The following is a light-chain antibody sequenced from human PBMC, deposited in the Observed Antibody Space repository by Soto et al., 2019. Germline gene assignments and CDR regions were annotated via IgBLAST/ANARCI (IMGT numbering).Light chain of an antibody. CDR3: QQSCSSSWT. V-gene: IGKV1-5*01. J-gene: IGKJ1*01. CDR2: DAS. CDR1: HGISTY. Sequence: DIQMTQSPSTLSASIGDRVTFTCRASHGISTYLAWYQRIPGKAPKLLMYDASTLERGVPSRFRGSGSGTDFTLTISSLQTDDFASYVFQQSCSSSWTFGQGNTVEIK.